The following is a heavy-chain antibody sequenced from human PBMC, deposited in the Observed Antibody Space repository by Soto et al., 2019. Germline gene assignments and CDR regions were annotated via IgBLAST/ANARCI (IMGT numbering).Heavy chain of an antibody. CDR2: ISPIFGTA. V-gene: IGHV1-69*01. CDR1: GGTFSSYA. Sequence: QVQLVQSGAEVKKPGSSVKVSCKASGGTFSSYAISWVRQAPGQGLEWMGGISPIFGTANYAQKFQGRVTITADESTSTAYMELSSLRSEDTAVYYCARDYGTIAVAGTPYVGSFDYWGQGTLVTVS. D-gene: IGHD6-19*01. J-gene: IGHJ4*02. CDR3: ARDYGTIAVAGTPYVGSFDY.